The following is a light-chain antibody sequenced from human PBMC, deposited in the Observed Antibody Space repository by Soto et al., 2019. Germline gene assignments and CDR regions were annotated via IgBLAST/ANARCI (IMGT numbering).Light chain of an antibody. V-gene: IGKV1-5*01. CDR3: LQHITYPWT. Sequence: DIQMTQSPSTLSASVGDRVTITCRASQSISSWLAWYQQKPGKAPKLLIYDASSLQSGVPSRFSGSGFGTEFTLTISSLQPEDFATYYCLQHITYPWTIGQGTKVDIK. CDR2: DAS. J-gene: IGKJ1*01. CDR1: QSISSW.